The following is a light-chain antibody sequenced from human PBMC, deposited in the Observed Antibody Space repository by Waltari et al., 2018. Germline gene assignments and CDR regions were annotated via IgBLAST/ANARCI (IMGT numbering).Light chain of an antibody. CDR1: QGISNY. J-gene: IGKJ1*01. CDR2: AAS. V-gene: IGKV1-9*01. CDR3: QQLNSYQWT. Sequence: PVTPSPSSLFATLGNRVHITCRARQGISNYLAWYQQKPGKAPKLLIYAASTLQSGVPSRFSGSGSGTDFTLTISSLQPEDFATYYCQQLNSYQWTFGQGTKVEIK.